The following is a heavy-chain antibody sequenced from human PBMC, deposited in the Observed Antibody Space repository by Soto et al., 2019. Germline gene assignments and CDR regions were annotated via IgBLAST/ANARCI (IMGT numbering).Heavy chain of an antibody. CDR1: GFTVSSYY. CDR2: LYTGGST. CDR3: ARGDLSDV. Sequence: EVQVVESGGGLVQPGGSLRLSCAASGFTVSSYYMSWVRQAPGKGLEWVSVLYTGGSTYYADSVNGRFTISRHNSENTLDLQMNSLRVEDTAVYYCARGDLSDVWGKGTTVTVSS. J-gene: IGHJ6*04. V-gene: IGHV3-53*04.